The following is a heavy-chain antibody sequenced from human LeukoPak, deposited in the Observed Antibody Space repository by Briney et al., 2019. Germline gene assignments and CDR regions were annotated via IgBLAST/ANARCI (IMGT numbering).Heavy chain of an antibody. D-gene: IGHD3-3*01. CDR2: MNPNSGNT. V-gene: IGHV1-8*01. CDR3: ARDYDFWSGYQRASNWFDP. CDR1: GYTFTSYD. J-gene: IGHJ5*02. Sequence: ASVKVSCKASGYTFTSYDINWVRQATGQGLEWMGWMNPNSGNTGYAQKFQGRVTITRNTSISTAYMELSRLRSDDTAVYYCARDYDFWSGYQRASNWFDPWGQGTLVTVSS.